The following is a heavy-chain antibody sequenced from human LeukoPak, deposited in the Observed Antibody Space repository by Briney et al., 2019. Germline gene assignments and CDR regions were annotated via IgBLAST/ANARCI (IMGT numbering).Heavy chain of an antibody. V-gene: IGHV4-59*08. CDR3: AIIPSGYSYGLDY. Sequence: SETLSLTCTVSGGSCSGYYWSWIRQPPGKGLEWVGCIYYGGSNQYNPSPESRVSMSIDASKNQLSLKLSSVTAADTAVYYCAIIPSGYSYGLDYWGQGTLVTVSS. D-gene: IGHD5-18*01. CDR1: GGSCSGYY. CDR2: IYYGGSN. J-gene: IGHJ4*02.